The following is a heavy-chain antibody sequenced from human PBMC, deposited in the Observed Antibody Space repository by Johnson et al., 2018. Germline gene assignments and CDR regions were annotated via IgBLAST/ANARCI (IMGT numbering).Heavy chain of an antibody. CDR1: GFTFDDYG. Sequence: LVQSGGGVVRPGGSLRLSCAASGFTFDDYGMSWVRQAPGKGLEWVSGINWNGGSTGYADSVKGRFTISRDNSKNTLYLQMGSRRAEDMAVYYCARWRGSYDAFDIWGQGTMVTVSS. V-gene: IGHV3-20*04. D-gene: IGHD1-26*01. CDR3: ARWRGSYDAFDI. J-gene: IGHJ3*02. CDR2: INWNGGST.